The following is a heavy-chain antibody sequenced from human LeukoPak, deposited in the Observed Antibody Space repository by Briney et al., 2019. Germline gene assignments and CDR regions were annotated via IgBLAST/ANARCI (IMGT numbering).Heavy chain of an antibody. D-gene: IGHD4-17*01. CDR2: IMPLFGTA. V-gene: IGHV1-69*05. J-gene: IGHJ5*02. Sequence: SVKVSCKTSVGTFNNSAISWVRQAPGQGLEWLGGIMPLFGTAGYAQKLQGRVTITKDESTRTVYLELTSLTSDGTAVYCCARDVHGDYGSGWFDPWGQGTLVSVSS. CDR3: ARDVHGDYGSGWFDP. CDR1: VGTFNNSA.